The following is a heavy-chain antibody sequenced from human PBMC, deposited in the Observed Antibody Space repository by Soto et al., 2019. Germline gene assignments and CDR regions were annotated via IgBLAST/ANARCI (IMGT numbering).Heavy chain of an antibody. V-gene: IGHV3-23*01. J-gene: IGHJ6*02. Sequence: EVQLLESGGGSVLPGGSLRLSCAASGVRFSSDALSWVRQAPGKGLEWLSVISGSGATTFSADSVKGRFTFSKDSSMNSFYLQMDSLKVDDTAVYYCATLAMAGDTVYYFNGLDVWGQGTTVTVSS. CDR1: GVRFSSDA. CDR3: ATLAMAGDTVYYFNGLDV. D-gene: IGHD3-3*02. CDR2: ISGSGATT.